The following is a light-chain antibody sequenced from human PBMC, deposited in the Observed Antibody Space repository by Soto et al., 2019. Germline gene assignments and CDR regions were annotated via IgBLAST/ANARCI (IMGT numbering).Light chain of an antibody. CDR3: QQYNSYPRT. J-gene: IGKJ1*01. Sequence: DIQMTQSPSTLSASVGDRVTITCRASQSISSWLAWYQQKPGKAPKLQIYDASSLESGVPSRFSGSGSGTEFTLTIRSLQPDDFATYYCQQYNSYPRTFGQGTKVEIK. CDR1: QSISSW. V-gene: IGKV1-5*01. CDR2: DAS.